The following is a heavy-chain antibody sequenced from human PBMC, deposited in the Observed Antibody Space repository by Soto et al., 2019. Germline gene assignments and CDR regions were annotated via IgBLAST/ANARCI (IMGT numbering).Heavy chain of an antibody. J-gene: IGHJ5*02. CDR2: IYYSGST. Sequence: PSETLSLTCTVSGGSISSYYWSWIRQPPGKGLEWIGYIYYSGSTNYNPSLKSRVTISVDTSKNQFSLKLSSVTAADTAVYYCARAIERDYYDSSGSGRFDPWGQGTLVTVS. V-gene: IGHV4-59*01. D-gene: IGHD3-22*01. CDR3: ARAIERDYYDSSGSGRFDP. CDR1: GGSISSYY.